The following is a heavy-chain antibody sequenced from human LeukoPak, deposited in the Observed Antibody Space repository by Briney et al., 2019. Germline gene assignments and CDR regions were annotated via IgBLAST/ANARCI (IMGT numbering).Heavy chain of an antibody. CDR3: ARDLIGPPRQWLGGPVGY. CDR1: GFTFSSYG. J-gene: IGHJ4*02. Sequence: GRSLRLSCAASGFTFSSYGMHWVRQAPGKGLEWVAVIWYDGSNKYYADSVKGRFTISRDNSKNTLYLQMNSLRAEDTAVHYCARDLIGPPRQWLGGPVGYWGQGTLVTVSS. CDR2: IWYDGSNK. D-gene: IGHD6-19*01. V-gene: IGHV3-33*01.